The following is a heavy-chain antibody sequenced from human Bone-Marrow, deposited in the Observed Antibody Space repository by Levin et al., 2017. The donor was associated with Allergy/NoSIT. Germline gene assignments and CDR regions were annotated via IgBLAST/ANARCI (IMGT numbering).Heavy chain of an antibody. D-gene: IGHD1-1*01. V-gene: IGHV1-58*02. CDR2: VVVGSGNT. Sequence: SVKVSCTASGFTFSTSPMQWLRQARGQRLEWIGWVVVGSGNTNYAQKFQDRVTITRDMSTSTSYMEVSSLTIDDTAVYYCATGQRIFEGLGYYYDMDVWGQGTTVTVSS. J-gene: IGHJ6*02. CDR1: GFTFSTSP. CDR3: ATGQRIFEGLGYYYDMDV.